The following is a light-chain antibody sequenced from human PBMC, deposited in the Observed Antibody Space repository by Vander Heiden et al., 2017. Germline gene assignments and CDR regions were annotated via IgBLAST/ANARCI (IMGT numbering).Light chain of an antibody. CDR3: AAWDDSLSGVV. V-gene: IGLV1-47*01. Sequence: QSVLTKPPSASGTPGQRVTISCSGSSNHIGSNSLDWSQQLPGTAPNLLIYRNNQRPSGVPDRFSGSKSGTSASLAISGLRSEDEADYYCAAWDDSLSGVVFGGGTKLTVL. CDR2: RNN. CDR1: SNHIGSNS. J-gene: IGLJ2*01.